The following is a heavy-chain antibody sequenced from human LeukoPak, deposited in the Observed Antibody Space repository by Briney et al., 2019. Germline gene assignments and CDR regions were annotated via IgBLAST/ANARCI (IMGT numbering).Heavy chain of an antibody. CDR1: GYSINSGYY. V-gene: IGHV4-38-2*02. J-gene: IGHJ3*02. CDR2: IYHSGST. Sequence: LETLSLTCVVSGYSINSGYYWGWIRQPPGKGLEWIGSIYHSGSTYYNPSLKSRVTISVDTSKNQFSLKVRSMTAADTAVYYCAREEPRDAFDIWGQGTMVTVSS. CDR3: AREEPRDAFDI.